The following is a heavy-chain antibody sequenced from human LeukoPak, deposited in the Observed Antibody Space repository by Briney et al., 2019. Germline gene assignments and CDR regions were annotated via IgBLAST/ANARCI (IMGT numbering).Heavy chain of an antibody. J-gene: IGHJ4*02. Sequence: SETLSLTCTVSGGSISSYYWGWIRQPPGKGLEWIGYIYYSGSTNYNPSLKSRVTISVDTSKNQFSLKLSSVTAADTAVYYCARTIAAAATDPGYFDYWGQGTLVTVSS. CDR3: ARTIAAAATDPGYFDY. CDR1: GGSISSYY. CDR2: IYYSGST. D-gene: IGHD6-13*01. V-gene: IGHV4-59*01.